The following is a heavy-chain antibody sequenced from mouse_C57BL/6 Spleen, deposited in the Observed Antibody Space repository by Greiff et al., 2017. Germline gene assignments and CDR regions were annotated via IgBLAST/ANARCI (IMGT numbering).Heavy chain of an antibody. CDR3: ARSPNPHWYFEV. D-gene: IGHD4-1*01. V-gene: IGHV1-55*01. CDR2: IYPGSGST. J-gene: IGHJ1*03. CDR1: GYTFTSYW. Sequence: VQLQQPGAELVKPGASVKMSCKASGYTFTSYWITWVKQRPGQGLEWIGDIYPGSGSTNYNEKFKSKATLTVDTSSSTAYMQLSSLTSEDSAVFYCARSPNPHWYFEVWGTGATVTVSS.